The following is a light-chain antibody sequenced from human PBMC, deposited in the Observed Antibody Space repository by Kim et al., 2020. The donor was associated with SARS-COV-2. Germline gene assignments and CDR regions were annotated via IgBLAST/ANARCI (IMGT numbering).Light chain of an antibody. J-gene: IGLJ2*01. CDR1: SLRKYY. CDR2: GKN. V-gene: IGLV3-19*01. CDR3: QSRDSSGKVV. Sequence: SSELTQDPAVSVALGQTVRITCQGDSLRKYYATWYQQKPGQAPVLLISGKNNRPSGIPDRFSGSSSGNTASLTIAGAQAEDETDYYCQSRDSSGKVVFGGGTQLTVL.